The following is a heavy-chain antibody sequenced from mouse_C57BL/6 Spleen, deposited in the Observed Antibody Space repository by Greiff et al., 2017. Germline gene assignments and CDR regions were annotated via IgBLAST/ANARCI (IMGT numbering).Heavy chain of an antibody. CDR1: GYTFTSYW. CDR3: ARRTNYAMDY. V-gene: IGHV1-64*01. D-gene: IGHD2-13*01. J-gene: IGHJ4*01. CDR2: IHPKSGST. Sequence: VQLQQPGAELVKPGASVKLSCKASGYTFTSYWMHWVKQRPGQGLEWIGMIHPKSGSTNYNEKFKSKATLTVDKSSSTAYMQLSSLTSVDSAVYYGARRTNYAMDYWGQGTSVTVSS.